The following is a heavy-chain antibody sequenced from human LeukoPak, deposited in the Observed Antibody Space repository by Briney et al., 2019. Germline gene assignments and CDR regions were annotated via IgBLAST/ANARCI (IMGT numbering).Heavy chain of an antibody. Sequence: GGSLRLSCAASGFTVSSIHMVWVRQAPGKGLEWVSVTYTGGNSYYADSLKGRFTISRDNSKNTLYLQMDSLRAEDTAIYYCAKDRSSGWSTEYFDFWGQGTLVTVSS. CDR1: GFTVSSIH. CDR2: TYTGGNS. J-gene: IGHJ4*02. CDR3: AKDRSSGWSTEYFDF. V-gene: IGHV3-53*01. D-gene: IGHD6-19*01.